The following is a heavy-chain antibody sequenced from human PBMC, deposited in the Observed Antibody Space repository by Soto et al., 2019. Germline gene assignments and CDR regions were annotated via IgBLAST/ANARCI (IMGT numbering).Heavy chain of an antibody. CDR2: IYYSRST. CDR3: ARAKEVTTVTLDY. CDR1: GGSISSYY. D-gene: IGHD4-17*01. V-gene: IGHV4-59*01. Sequence: SETLSLTCTVSGGSISSYYWSWIRQPPGKGLEWIGYIYYSRSTNYNPSLKSRVTISVDTSKNQFSLKLSSVTAADTAVYYCARAKEVTTVTLDYWGQGTLVTVSS. J-gene: IGHJ4*02.